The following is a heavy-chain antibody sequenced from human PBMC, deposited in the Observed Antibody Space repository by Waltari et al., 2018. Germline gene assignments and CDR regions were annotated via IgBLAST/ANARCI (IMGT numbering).Heavy chain of an antibody. CDR3: ARGSTGYVRVWDC. CDR2: IKYDGSAT. D-gene: IGHD2-2*01. CDR1: GFSFIASW. V-gene: IGHV3-7*03. J-gene: IGHJ4*02. Sequence: EVQLMESGGGLVQPGGSLRLSCAASGFSFIASWMTWVRQAPGKGLEWVANIKYDGSATYHVDSVNGRFTISRDNAKNSLYLQMNDVSAEDTAIYYCARGSTGYVRVWDCWGQGTVVTVSS.